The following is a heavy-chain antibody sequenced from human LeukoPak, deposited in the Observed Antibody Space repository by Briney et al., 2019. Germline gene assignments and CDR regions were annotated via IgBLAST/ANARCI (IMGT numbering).Heavy chain of an antibody. CDR3: AKVLYYDSSAQYYFDY. Sequence: GVSLRLSCAASGFSIGNSAMTWVRQGPGMGLEWVSGISGSGGSTYYVDSVKGRFTISRDNSKYTLYLQMNSLRPEDTAIYYCAKVLYYDSSAQYYFDYWGQGTLATVSS. CDR1: GFSIGNSA. CDR2: ISGSGGST. D-gene: IGHD3-22*01. J-gene: IGHJ4*02. V-gene: IGHV3-23*01.